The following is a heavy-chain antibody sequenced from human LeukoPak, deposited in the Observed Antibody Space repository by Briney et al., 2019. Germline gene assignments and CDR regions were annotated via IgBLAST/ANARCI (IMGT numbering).Heavy chain of an antibody. D-gene: IGHD3-10*01. CDR1: GFMFSSYW. CDR3: ARGGDLDAFDI. CDR2: RKQDGSEK. Sequence: PGGSLRLSCAASGFMFSSYWMSWVRQAPGKGLEWVANRKQDGSEKYYVDSVKGRFTISRDNAKNSLYLQMNSLRAEDTAVYYCARGGDLDAFDIWGQGTMVTVSS. J-gene: IGHJ3*02. V-gene: IGHV3-7*01.